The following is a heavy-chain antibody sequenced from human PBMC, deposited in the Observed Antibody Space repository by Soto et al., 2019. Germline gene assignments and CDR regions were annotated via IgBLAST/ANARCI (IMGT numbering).Heavy chain of an antibody. D-gene: IGHD1-1*01. CDR3: AKNPNWNNLAHFDY. J-gene: IGHJ4*02. Sequence: PGGSLRLSCVASEFSFSTYAIIWGRHSPCKGLEWVSSTTGTGSTRNYADSVKGRFTISRDNSRNTLYLQMNSLRAEDTAVCYCAKNPNWNNLAHFDYWGQGALVTVSS. CDR1: EFSFSTYA. V-gene: IGHV3-23*01. CDR2: TTGTGSTR.